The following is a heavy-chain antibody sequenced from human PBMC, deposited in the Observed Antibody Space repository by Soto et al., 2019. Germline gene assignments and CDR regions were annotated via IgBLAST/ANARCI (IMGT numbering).Heavy chain of an antibody. J-gene: IGHJ4*02. CDR1: GGTFTGYY. CDR3: ARGLVGYCSGGSCWPRYYFDY. V-gene: IGHV1-2*02. CDR2: INPNSGGT. D-gene: IGHD2-15*01. Sequence: RASVKVSCKASGGTFTGYYMHWVRQAPGQGLEWMGWINPNSGGTNYAQKFQGRVTMTRDTSISTAYMELSRLRSDDTAVYYRARGLVGYCSGGSCWPRYYFDYWGQGTLVTVSS.